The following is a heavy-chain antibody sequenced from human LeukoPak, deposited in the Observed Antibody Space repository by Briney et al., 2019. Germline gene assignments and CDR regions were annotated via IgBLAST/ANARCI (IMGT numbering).Heavy chain of an antibody. CDR3: ATETWSGYLFDY. J-gene: IGHJ4*02. Sequence: ASVKVSCKASGYTFTDYFIHWVRLAPGQGLEGMGWISPNSGDTNYAQKLQDRVTMTRDTSITTASMQLSSLRSDDTAVYYCATETWSGYLFDYWGQGTLVTVSS. D-gene: IGHD3-3*01. V-gene: IGHV1-2*02. CDR1: GYTFTDYF. CDR2: ISPNSGDT.